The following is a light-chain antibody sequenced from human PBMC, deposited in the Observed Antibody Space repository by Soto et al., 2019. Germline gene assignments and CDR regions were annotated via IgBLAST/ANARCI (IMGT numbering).Light chain of an antibody. CDR2: DAS. V-gene: IGKV1-5*01. CDR3: QQSYSTWT. Sequence: IQMTQSPSTLSASVGDRVTITCRASQSISSWLAWYQQKPGKAPKLLIYDASSLESGVPSRFSGSGSGTEFTLTISSLQPDDFTTYYCQQSYSTWTVXQGTKVDIK. CDR1: QSISSW. J-gene: IGKJ1*01.